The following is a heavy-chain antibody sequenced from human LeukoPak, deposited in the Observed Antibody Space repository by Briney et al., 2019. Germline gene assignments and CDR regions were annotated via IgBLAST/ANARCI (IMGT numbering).Heavy chain of an antibody. CDR3: AKAGENVVVPAAPLDY. CDR1: GFTFSSYG. J-gene: IGHJ4*02. CDR2: ISYDGSNK. D-gene: IGHD2-2*01. Sequence: GGSLRLSCAASGFTFSSYGMHWVRQAPGKGLEWVAVISYDGSNKYYADSVKGRFTISRDNSKNTLYLQMNSLRAEDTAVYYCAKAGENVVVPAAPLDYWGQGTLVTVSS. V-gene: IGHV3-30*18.